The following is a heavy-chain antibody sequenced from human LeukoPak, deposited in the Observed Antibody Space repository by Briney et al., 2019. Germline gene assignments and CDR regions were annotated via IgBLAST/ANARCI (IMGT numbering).Heavy chain of an antibody. CDR2: VYYKSST. V-gene: IGHV4-61*08. CDR3: ARTQSQSRNYRYYFGS. D-gene: IGHD1-7*01. CDR1: GGSVGSAGYY. Sequence: PSETLSLTCSVSGGSVGSAGYYWTWIRQPPGGGLEWIGYVYYKSSTNYNPSLKSRVSMSVDPSRNQFSLKLNSVTAADTAVYYCARTQSQSRNYRYYFGSWGQGTLVTVSS. J-gene: IGHJ4*02.